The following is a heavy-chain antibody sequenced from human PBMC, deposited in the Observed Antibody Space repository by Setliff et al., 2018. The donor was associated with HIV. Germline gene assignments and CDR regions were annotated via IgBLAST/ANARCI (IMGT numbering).Heavy chain of an antibody. V-gene: IGHV4-4*02. D-gene: IGHD2-2*01. CDR1: SGSISSSNW. J-gene: IGHJ4*02. CDR3: ASRVPAARHFDY. Sequence: SETLSLTCAVSSGSISSSNWWSWVRQPPGKELEWIGEIYHSGSTNYNPSLKSRVTISLDRFENQFSLKLTSVTAADTAVYYCASRVPAARHFDYWGQGTLVTSPQ. CDR2: IYHSGST.